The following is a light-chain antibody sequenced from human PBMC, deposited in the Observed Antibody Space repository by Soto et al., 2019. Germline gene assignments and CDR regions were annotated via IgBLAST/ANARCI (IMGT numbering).Light chain of an antibody. Sequence: EIVLTQSPATLSLSPGERATLSCRASQSVGSYLAWYQQKPGQAPRLLIYDTSSWATGIPARFSGGGSGTDFTLTISSLEPEDFAVYYCQQRSNWPPYTFGQGTKLEIK. CDR3: QQRSNWPPYT. J-gene: IGKJ2*01. V-gene: IGKV3-11*01. CDR1: QSVGSY. CDR2: DTS.